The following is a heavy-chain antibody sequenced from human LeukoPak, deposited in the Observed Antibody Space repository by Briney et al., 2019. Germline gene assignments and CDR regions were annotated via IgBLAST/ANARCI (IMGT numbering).Heavy chain of an antibody. J-gene: IGHJ4*02. CDR2: INPNSGDT. CDR3: AREGAGGSWAGY. Sequence: ASVMVSCKASVYTFTVYYIHWVRQAPGQGLEWMGWINPNSGDTNYAQKFQGRVTVTRDTSISTAFMELNRLTSDDTAVYYCAREGAGGSWAGYWGQGTLVTVSS. D-gene: IGHD1-26*01. CDR1: VYTFTVYY. V-gene: IGHV1-2*02.